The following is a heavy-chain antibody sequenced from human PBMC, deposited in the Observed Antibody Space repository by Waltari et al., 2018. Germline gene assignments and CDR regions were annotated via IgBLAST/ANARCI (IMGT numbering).Heavy chain of an antibody. CDR1: GFTFSSYG. CDR3: ARGQVGVWGDSGRFDY. J-gene: IGHJ4*02. Sequence: QVQLVESGGGVVQPGRSLRLSCAASGFTFSSYGMHWVRQAPGKGLGWVAVIWYDGSNKYYADSVKGRFTISRDNSKNTLYLQMNSLRAEDTAVYYCARGQVGVWGDSGRFDYWGQGTLVTVSS. CDR2: IWYDGSNK. V-gene: IGHV3-33*01. D-gene: IGHD6-19*01.